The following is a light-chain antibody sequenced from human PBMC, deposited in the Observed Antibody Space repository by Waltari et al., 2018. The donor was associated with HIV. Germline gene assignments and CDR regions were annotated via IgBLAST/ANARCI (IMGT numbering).Light chain of an antibody. CDR2: AVS. J-gene: IGLJ1*01. V-gene: IGLV2-14*03. CDR3: SSYTSSRSYV. Sequence: QSALTQPASVSGSPGQSITISCTGTSSDVGGYNYVSWYQQHPGKAPKLMIYAVSTRPSGVSKRFSGSKSGNTASLTISGLQAEDEADYYGSSYTSSRSYVFGTGTRVTV. CDR1: SSDVGGYNY.